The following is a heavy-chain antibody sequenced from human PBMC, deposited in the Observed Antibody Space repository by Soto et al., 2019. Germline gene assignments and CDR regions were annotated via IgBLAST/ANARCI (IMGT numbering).Heavy chain of an antibody. V-gene: IGHV3-23*01. D-gene: IGHD7-27*01. CDR2: ISGSGDSI. CDR1: GFTFSNYA. Sequence: EVQVLESGGDLVQPGGSLRLSCAASGFTFSNYAMTWVRQAPGKGLEWVSTISGSGDSIYYADSVKGRFTISRDNSKNTLYLQMNSLRADDWAVYYCSTGRQMGYWGQGPLVIVSS. CDR3: STGRQMGY. J-gene: IGHJ4*02.